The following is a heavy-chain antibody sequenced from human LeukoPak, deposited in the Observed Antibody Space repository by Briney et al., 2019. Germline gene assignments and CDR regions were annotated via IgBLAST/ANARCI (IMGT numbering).Heavy chain of an antibody. Sequence: SETLSLTCTVSGGSISSYYWSWIRQPPGKGLEWIGSIYYSGSTYYNPSLKSRVTISVDTSKNQFSLKLSSVTAADTAVYYCARRDGGAAAGYFDYWGQGTLVTVSS. CDR2: IYYSGST. D-gene: IGHD6-13*01. V-gene: IGHV4-59*05. CDR1: GGSISSYY. J-gene: IGHJ4*02. CDR3: ARRDGGAAAGYFDY.